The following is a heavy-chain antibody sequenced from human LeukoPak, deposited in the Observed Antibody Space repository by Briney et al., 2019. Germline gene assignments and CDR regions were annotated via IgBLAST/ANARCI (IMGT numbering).Heavy chain of an antibody. V-gene: IGHV4-34*01. CDR3: ARERDIVVVTAVSHFDY. CDR1: GGSISSYY. Sequence: PSETLSLTCTVSGGSISSYYWSWIRQPPGKGLEWIGEINHSGSTNYTPSLKSRVTISVDTSKNQFSLKLSSVTAADTAVYYCARERDIVVVTAVSHFDYWGQGTLVTVSS. J-gene: IGHJ4*02. CDR2: INHSGST. D-gene: IGHD2-21*02.